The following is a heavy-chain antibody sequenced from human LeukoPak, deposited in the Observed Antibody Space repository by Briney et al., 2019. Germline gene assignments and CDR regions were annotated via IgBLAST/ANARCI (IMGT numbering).Heavy chain of an antibody. CDR1: GYTFTSYA. J-gene: IGHJ4*02. CDR2: ISAYNGNT. Sequence: ASVKVSCKAPGYTFTSYAMHWVRQAPGQRLEWMGWISAYNGNTNYAQKLQGRVTMTTDTSTSTAYMELRSLRSDDTAVYYCARGLLDGLRFLEWPDPGLDYWGQGTLVTVSS. D-gene: IGHD3-3*01. CDR3: ARGLLDGLRFLEWPDPGLDY. V-gene: IGHV1-18*01.